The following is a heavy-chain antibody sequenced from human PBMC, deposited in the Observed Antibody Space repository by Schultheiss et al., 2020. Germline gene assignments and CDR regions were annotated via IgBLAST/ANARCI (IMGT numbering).Heavy chain of an antibody. CDR1: GFTFDDYA. V-gene: IGHV3-9*01. D-gene: IGHD1-7*01. J-gene: IGHJ4*02. CDR2: ISWNSGSI. CDR3: AKDGRPGTTYHFDY. Sequence: GGSLRLSCAASGFTFDDYAMHWVRQAPGKGLEWVSGISWNSGSIGYADSVKGRFTISRDNAKISLYLQMNSLRAEDTALYYCAKDGRPGTTYHFDYWGQGTLVTVSS.